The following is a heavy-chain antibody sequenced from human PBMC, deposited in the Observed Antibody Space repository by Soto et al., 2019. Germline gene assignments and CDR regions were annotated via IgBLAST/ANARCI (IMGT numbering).Heavy chain of an antibody. CDR1: GYTFSTCD. V-gene: IGHV1-8*01. Sequence: ASVKVSCKTSGYTFSTCDIHWVRQAPGQGLEWMGWMNPNTGKAGFAQKFQGRVTMTRDTSLGTAYMDLSGLTSEDTAVYYCARRKERSGPHYFDHWGQGSLSPSPQVSPHHYFDHWGHGSLVTVSS. CDR2: MNPNTGKA. D-gene: IGHD3-22*01. CDR3: ARRKERSGPHYFDHWGQGSLSPSPQVSPHHYFDH. J-gene: IGHJ4*01.